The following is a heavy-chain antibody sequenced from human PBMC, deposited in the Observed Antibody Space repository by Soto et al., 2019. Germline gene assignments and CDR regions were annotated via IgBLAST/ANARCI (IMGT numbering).Heavy chain of an antibody. J-gene: IGHJ4*02. CDR3: AKGFYDSSGYVIDY. D-gene: IGHD3-22*01. Sequence: GGSLRLSCAASGFTFSSYVMHWVRQAPGKGLEWVAVISYDGSNKYYADSVTGRFAISRDNSKNTLYLQMNSLRAEDTAVYYCAKGFYDSSGYVIDYWGQGTLVTVSS. V-gene: IGHV3-30*18. CDR1: GFTFSSYV. CDR2: ISYDGSNK.